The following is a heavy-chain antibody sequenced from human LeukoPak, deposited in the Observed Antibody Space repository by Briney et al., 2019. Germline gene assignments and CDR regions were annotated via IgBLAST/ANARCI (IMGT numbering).Heavy chain of an antibody. D-gene: IGHD3-22*01. CDR3: ARGTYYYDSSGYFQFDY. CDR1: GYSFTGYY. Sequence: ASVKVSCKASGYSFTGYYMHWVRQAPGQGLEWMGWINPNSGGTKYAEKFQGRVTMTGDPSISTAYLELTRLRSDDTAVYYCARGTYYYDSSGYFQFDYWSQGTLVTVSS. V-gene: IGHV1-2*02. J-gene: IGHJ4*02. CDR2: INPNSGGT.